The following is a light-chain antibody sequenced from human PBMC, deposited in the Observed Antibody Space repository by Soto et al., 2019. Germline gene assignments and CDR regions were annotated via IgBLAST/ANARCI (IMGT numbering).Light chain of an antibody. J-gene: IGLJ1*01. CDR3: SSYAGSNNSV. CDR1: SSDVGGYNY. Sequence: LRQPPSAPGSPGHSVTISCTGTSSDVGGYNYVSWYQQHPGKAPKLMIYEVSKRPSGVPDRFSGSKSGNTASLTVSGLKAEDEADYYCSSYAGSNNSVFGTGTKVTV. V-gene: IGLV2-8*01. CDR2: EVS.